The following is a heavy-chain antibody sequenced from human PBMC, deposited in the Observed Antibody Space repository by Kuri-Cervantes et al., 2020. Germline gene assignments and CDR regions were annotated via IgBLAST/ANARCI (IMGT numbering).Heavy chain of an antibody. CDR2: IIHSGGT. J-gene: IGHJ3*02. V-gene: IGHV4-34*12. CDR3: ARDPDYDYVWGSYRYRLGAFDI. Sequence: GSLRLPCAVYGGSFSVHYWTWIPQPPGKGLECIGEIIHSGGTNYNPSLKSRVTISVETSKNQFSLKQSSVTAADTAVYYCARDPDYDYVWGSYRYRLGAFDIWGQGTMVTVSS. D-gene: IGHD3-16*02. CDR1: GGSFSVHY.